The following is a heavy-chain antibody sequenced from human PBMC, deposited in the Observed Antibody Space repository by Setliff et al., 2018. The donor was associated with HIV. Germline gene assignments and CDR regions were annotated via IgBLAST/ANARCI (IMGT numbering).Heavy chain of an antibody. CDR3: ARGGSWLKFDN. D-gene: IGHD3-22*01. J-gene: IGHJ4*02. CDR2: INHSGST. CDR1: GGPFSGYY. Sequence: SETLSLTCVVYGGPFSGYYWSWMRQSPRKGLEWIGEINHSGSTTYNPSLKSRVTISVDTSKKRFSLNLNSVTAADTAVYYCARGGSWLKFDNWGQGTLVTVSS. V-gene: IGHV4-34*01.